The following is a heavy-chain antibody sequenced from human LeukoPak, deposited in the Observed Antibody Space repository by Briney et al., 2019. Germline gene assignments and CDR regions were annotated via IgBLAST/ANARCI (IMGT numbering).Heavy chain of an antibody. J-gene: IGHJ6*02. CDR3: ARSGGQYYDFWSGTYYCYYGMDV. Sequence: PSETLSLTCTVSGGSISSYYWSWIRQPPGKGLEWIGYIYYSGSTNYNPSLKSRVTISVDTSKNQFSLKLSSVTAADTAVYYCARSGGQYYDFWSGTYYCYYGMDVWGQGTTVTVSS. V-gene: IGHV4-59*01. CDR1: GGSISSYY. CDR2: IYYSGST. D-gene: IGHD3-3*01.